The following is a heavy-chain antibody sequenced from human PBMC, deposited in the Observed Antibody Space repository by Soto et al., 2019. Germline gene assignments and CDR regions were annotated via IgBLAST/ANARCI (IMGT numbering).Heavy chain of an antibody. CDR1: GGSISSYY. J-gene: IGHJ4*02. CDR3: AILTGITMVRGVTILAYYFDY. V-gene: IGHV4-59*08. D-gene: IGHD3-10*01. Sequence: PSETLSLTCTVSGGSISSYYWSWIRQPPGKGLERIGYIYFSGSTNYIPSLKSRVTISVDTSTNQFSLKLSSVTAADTAVYYCAILTGITMVRGVTILAYYFDYWGQGTLVTVSS. CDR2: IYFSGST.